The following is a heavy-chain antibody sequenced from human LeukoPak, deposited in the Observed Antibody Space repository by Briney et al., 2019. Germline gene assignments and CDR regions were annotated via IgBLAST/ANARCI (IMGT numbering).Heavy chain of an antibody. V-gene: IGHV1-8*01. CDR2: MNPNSGNT. J-gene: IGHJ4*02. CDR1: GYTFTSYD. Sequence: ASVKVSCKASGYTFTSYDINWVRQATGQGLEWMGWMNPNSGNTGYAQKFQGRVTMTRNTSISTAYMELSSLRSEDTAVYYCAKGRTGIAVAGFDYWGQGTLVTVSS. CDR3: AKGRTGIAVAGFDY. D-gene: IGHD6-19*01.